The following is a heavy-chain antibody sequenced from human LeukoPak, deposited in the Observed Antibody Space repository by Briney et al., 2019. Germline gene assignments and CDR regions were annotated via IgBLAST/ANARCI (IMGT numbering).Heavy chain of an antibody. V-gene: IGHV3-74*01. CDR3: ARGTLPDYFDSLDDAFDI. D-gene: IGHD3-22*01. Sequence: GGSLRLSCAASGFTFSSYWMHWVRHAPGKGLVWVSRIDGDGSSTSSADSVKGRFTISRDNSKNTLYLQMSSLRAEDTAVYYCARGTLPDYFDSLDDAFDIWGQGTMVTVSS. CDR1: GFTFSSYW. J-gene: IGHJ3*02. CDR2: IDGDGSST.